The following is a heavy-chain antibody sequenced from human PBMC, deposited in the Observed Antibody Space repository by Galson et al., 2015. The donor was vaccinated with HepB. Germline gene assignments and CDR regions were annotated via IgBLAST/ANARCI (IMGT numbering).Heavy chain of an antibody. CDR3: ARELVLAFALLFPTKTDI. J-gene: IGHJ3*02. V-gene: IGHV3-48*02. D-gene: IGHD2-8*01. CDR2: ISSSSSTI. Sequence: SLRLSCAASGFTFSSYSMNWVRQAPGKGLEWVSYISSSSSTIYYADSVKGRFTISRDNAKNSLYLQMNSLRDEDTAVYYCARELVLAFALLFPTKTDIWGQGTMVPVSS. CDR1: GFTFSSYS.